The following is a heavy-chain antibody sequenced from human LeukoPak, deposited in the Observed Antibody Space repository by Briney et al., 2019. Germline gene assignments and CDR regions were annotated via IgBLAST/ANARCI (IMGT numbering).Heavy chain of an antibody. V-gene: IGHV4-4*02. CDR1: GGSISSSSW. CDR3: ARRYPRSGSGSLRYFDY. J-gene: IGHJ4*02. D-gene: IGHD1-26*01. Sequence: PSGTLSLTCAVSGGSISSSSWWSWVRQPPGKGPEWIGEIHHSGSTNLNPSLKSRVTMSVDNAKNQFSLKLRSVTAADTAVYYCARRYPRSGSGSLRYFDYWGQGTLVTVSS. CDR2: IHHSGST.